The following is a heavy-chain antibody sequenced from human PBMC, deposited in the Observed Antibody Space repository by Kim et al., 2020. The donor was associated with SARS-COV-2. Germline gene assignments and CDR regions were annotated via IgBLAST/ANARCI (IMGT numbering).Heavy chain of an antibody. CDR2: SGST. Sequence: SGSTTYTPALKRRVTISVDTSKNQFSLEQSSVTAADTAVNYCAGGSDPALWGQGTLVTVSS. J-gene: IGHJ4*02. CDR3: AGGSDPAL. V-gene: IGHV4-59*09. D-gene: IGHD2-21*02.